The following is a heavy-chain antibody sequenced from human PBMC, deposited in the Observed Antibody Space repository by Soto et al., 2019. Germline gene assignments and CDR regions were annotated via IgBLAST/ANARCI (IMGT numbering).Heavy chain of an antibody. V-gene: IGHV1-2*04. CDR1: GYTFTGYY. CDR2: INPNSGGT. J-gene: IGHJ6*02. CDR3: ARSVAAAAYYYYGMDV. D-gene: IGHD6-13*01. Sequence: ASVKVSCKASGYTFTGYYMHWVRQAPGQGLEWMGWINPNSGGTNYARKFQGWVTLTRDTSITTASMELSRLRYVDTAVYYCARSVAAAAYYYYGMDVWGQGTTVTVSS.